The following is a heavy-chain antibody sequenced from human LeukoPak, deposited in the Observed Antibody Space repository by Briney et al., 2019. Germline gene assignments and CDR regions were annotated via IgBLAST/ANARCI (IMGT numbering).Heavy chain of an antibody. CDR2: INTNTGNP. CDR1: GYTFTSYD. CDR3: TTGAGAFDI. V-gene: IGHV7-4-1*02. Sequence: ASVKVSCKASGYTFTSYDINWVRQAPGQGLEWMGWINTNTGNPTYAQGFTGRFVFSLDTSVSTAYLQISSLKAEDTAVYYCTTGAGAFDIWGQGTMVTVSS. D-gene: IGHD1-26*01. J-gene: IGHJ3*02.